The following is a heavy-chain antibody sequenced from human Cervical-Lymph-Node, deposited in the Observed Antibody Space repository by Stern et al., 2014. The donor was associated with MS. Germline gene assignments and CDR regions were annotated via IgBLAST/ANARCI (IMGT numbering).Heavy chain of an antibody. Sequence: VQLVESGGGVVQPGRSLRLSCAASGFTLRSYGMHWVRQAPGKGLEWVAVISNDGKEKYYTYSVKGRFTISRDNSKNTLYLQMNSLRTEDTAGYYCAKDRLFCSGGGCYAMDVWGQGTTVTVSS. D-gene: IGHD2-15*01. CDR1: GFTLRSYG. CDR3: AKDRLFCSGGGCYAMDV. V-gene: IGHV3-30*18. CDR2: ISNDGKEK. J-gene: IGHJ6*02.